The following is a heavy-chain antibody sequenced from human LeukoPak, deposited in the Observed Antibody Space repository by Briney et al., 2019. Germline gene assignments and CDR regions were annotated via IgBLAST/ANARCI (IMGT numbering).Heavy chain of an antibody. J-gene: IGHJ4*02. Sequence: SETLSLTCAVSGYSISSGYYWGWIRQPLGKGLEWVGSIFHSGSTYYNPSLKSRVTISVDTSKNQFSLKLSSVTAADTAVYYCARDRGVAVAGPPGYWGQGTLVTVSS. D-gene: IGHD6-19*01. V-gene: IGHV4-38-2*02. CDR2: IFHSGST. CDR3: ARDRGVAVAGPPGY. CDR1: GYSISSGYY.